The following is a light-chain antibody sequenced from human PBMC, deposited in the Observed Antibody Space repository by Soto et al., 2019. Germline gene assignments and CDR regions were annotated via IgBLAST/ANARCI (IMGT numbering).Light chain of an antibody. CDR2: AAS. V-gene: IGKV1-27*01. CDR3: QKYNSAPFT. CDR1: QGIYNY. Sequence: DIQMTQSPSSLSASIGDRVTITCRASQGIYNYLAWYQEKPGKVPKLLIYAASILQSGTPSRFSGRGSLTEFTLTISSLQPEYVATYYCQKYNSAPFTFGPGTKVDIK. J-gene: IGKJ3*01.